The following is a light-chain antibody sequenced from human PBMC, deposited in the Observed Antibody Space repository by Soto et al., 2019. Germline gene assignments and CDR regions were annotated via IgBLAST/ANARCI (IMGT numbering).Light chain of an antibody. CDR1: QSISNW. Sequence: DIQMSKSTSTRSASVGDRDTMTCRARQSISNWLAWYQQKPGKAPKLLIYRASTLESGVPSRFSGSGSGTEFTLTISSLQPDDFSTYYCQQYISVSLLTFGGGTKVDIK. J-gene: IGKJ4*01. CDR2: RAS. CDR3: QQYISVSLLT. V-gene: IGKV1-5*03.